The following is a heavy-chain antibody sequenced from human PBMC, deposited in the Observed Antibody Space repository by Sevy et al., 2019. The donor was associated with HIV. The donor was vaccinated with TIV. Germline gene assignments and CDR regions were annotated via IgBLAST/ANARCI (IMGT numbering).Heavy chain of an antibody. CDR3: ARDKTILEGRYGMDV. V-gene: IGHV3-21*06. CDR1: GFTFSNYN. D-gene: IGHD3-3*01. Sequence: GGSLRLSCAASGFTFSNYNINWVRQSPGKGLEWVSFISTSSGYIYYADSVKGRFTISRDNAKNSLYLQMNSLRAEDMAVYYCARDKTILEGRYGMDVRGQGTTVTVSS. CDR2: ISTSSGYI. J-gene: IGHJ6*02.